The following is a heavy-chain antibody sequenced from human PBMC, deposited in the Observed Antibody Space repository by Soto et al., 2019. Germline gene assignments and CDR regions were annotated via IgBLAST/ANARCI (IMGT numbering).Heavy chain of an antibody. J-gene: IGHJ1*01. CDR1: GFNFKKFA. CDR2: ISCCGGST. Sequence: GGSLRLSCEASGFNFKKFAMGWVRQAPGEGLEWVSGISCCGGSTFYADSVKGRFSLARDDSKNTLPLQLNSLRVEDTAHYYCAKADGEQWLIPHLDNWGQGTQVTVS. CDR3: AKADGEQWLIPHLDN. D-gene: IGHD6-19*01. V-gene: IGHV3-23*01.